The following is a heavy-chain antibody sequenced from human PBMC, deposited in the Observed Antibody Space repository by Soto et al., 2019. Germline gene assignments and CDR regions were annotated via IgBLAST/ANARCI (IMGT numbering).Heavy chain of an antibody. D-gene: IGHD6-19*01. CDR1: GYSISSGYY. Sequence: PSETLSLTCAVSGYSISSGYYWGWIRQPPGKGLEWIGSIYHSGSTYYNPSLKSRVTISVDTSKNQFSLKLSSVTAADTAVYYCARDDSSGWFYYYYGMDVWGQGTTVTVS. CDR2: IYHSGST. J-gene: IGHJ6*02. V-gene: IGHV4-38-2*02. CDR3: ARDDSSGWFYYYYGMDV.